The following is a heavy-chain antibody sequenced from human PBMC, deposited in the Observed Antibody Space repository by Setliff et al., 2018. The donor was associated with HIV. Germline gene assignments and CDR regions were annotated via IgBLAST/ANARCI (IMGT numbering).Heavy chain of an antibody. CDR1: GGSLSSYY. CDR3: ARVGYHGSGRYSFDY. CDR2: IHTSGST. D-gene: IGHD3-10*01. V-gene: IGHV4-4*08. J-gene: IGHJ4*02. Sequence: PSETLSLTCAVYGGSLSSYYWGWIRQPPGKGLEWIGHIHTSGSTKYNPSLKSRVTISADTSKNQFSLNLSSVTAAETAVYYCARVGYHGSGRYSFDYWGQGTLVTVSS.